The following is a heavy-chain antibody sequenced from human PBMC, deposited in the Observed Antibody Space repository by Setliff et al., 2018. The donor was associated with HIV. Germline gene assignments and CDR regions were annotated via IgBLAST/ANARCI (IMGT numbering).Heavy chain of an antibody. J-gene: IGHJ6*03. CDR2: IFFTGNT. V-gene: IGHV4-59*01. CDR1: GGSISGYY. CDR3: VRGYCSSTTCYEDYYYMDV. D-gene: IGHD2-2*01. Sequence: SETLSLTCTVSGGSISGYYWSWIRQPPGKGLEYIGSIFFTGNTIYNPSLKARVTLAVDMSKNQVFLRLSSVTAADTAVYYCVRGYCSSTTCYEDYYYMDVWGKGSTVTVSS.